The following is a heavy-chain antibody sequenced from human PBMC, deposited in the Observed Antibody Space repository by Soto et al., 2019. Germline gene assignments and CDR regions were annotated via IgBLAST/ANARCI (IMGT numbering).Heavy chain of an antibody. CDR1: GYTLTELS. J-gene: IGHJ6*02. V-gene: IGHV1-24*01. D-gene: IGHD1-26*01. Sequence: GASVKVSCKVSGYTLTELSMHWVRQAPGKGLEWMGGFDPDDGKTIYARKFQGRLTMTEDTSTDTTYKEMSRLGSEDAAVYYCGTLVDPPSANYYYYGLDVWGQGATVTVS. CDR3: GTLVDPPSANYYYYGLDV. CDR2: FDPDDGKT.